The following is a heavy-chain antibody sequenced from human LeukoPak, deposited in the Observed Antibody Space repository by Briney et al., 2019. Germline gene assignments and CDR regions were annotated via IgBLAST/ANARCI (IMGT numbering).Heavy chain of an antibody. CDR1: GFTFSNYG. V-gene: IGHV3-33*01. CDR2: IWYDGSNK. CDR3: ARGRGSLGPYYFDY. J-gene: IGHJ4*02. D-gene: IGHD1-26*01. Sequence: GGSLRLSCAASGFTFSNYGMHWVRQAPGKGLEWVAVIWYDGSNKYYADSVKGRFTISRDNSKNTLYLQMNSLRAEDTAVYYCARGRGSLGPYYFDYWGQGTLVIVSS.